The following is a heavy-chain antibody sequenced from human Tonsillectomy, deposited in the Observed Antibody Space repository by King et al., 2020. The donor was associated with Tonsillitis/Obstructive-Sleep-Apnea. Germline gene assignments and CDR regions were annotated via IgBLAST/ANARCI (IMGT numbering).Heavy chain of an antibody. Sequence: VQLVESGGGLVQPGGSLRLSCAASGFTFSSYWMSWVRQAPGKGLEWVANIKQDGSVQYYVDSVKGRFTICREKAKSSLCLQMNSLRAEDTAVYYFARGQDYGNHVGIYFDYWGQGTLVTVSS. CDR3: ARGQDYGNHVGIYFDY. CDR2: IKQDGSVQ. D-gene: IGHD4-11*01. J-gene: IGHJ4*02. CDR1: GFTFSSYW. V-gene: IGHV3-7*01.